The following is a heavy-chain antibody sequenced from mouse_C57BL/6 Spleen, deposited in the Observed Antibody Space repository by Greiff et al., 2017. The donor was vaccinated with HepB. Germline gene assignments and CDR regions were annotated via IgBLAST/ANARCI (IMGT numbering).Heavy chain of an antibody. Sequence: VQLQQPGAELVRPGSSVKLSCKASGYTFTSYWMHWVKQRPIQGLEWIGNIDPSDSETHYNQKFKDKATLTVDKSSSTAYMQLSSLTSEDSAVYYCARDYYGSSTHFDYWGQGTTLTVSS. V-gene: IGHV1-52*01. CDR2: IDPSDSET. D-gene: IGHD1-1*01. J-gene: IGHJ2*01. CDR3: ARDYYGSSTHFDY. CDR1: GYTFTSYW.